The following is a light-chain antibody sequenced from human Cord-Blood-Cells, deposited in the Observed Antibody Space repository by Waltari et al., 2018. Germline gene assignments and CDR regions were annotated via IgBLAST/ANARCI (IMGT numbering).Light chain of an antibody. CDR3: QQRSNWLYT. CDR2: DAS. Sequence: EIVLTQSPATLSLSPGERATLSCRASQSVSSYLAWYQQKPGRAPRLLIYDASNRATGIPARFSGSGSGIDFTLTISSLEPEDFAVYYCQQRSNWLYTFGQGTKLEIK. CDR1: QSVSSY. J-gene: IGKJ2*01. V-gene: IGKV3-11*01.